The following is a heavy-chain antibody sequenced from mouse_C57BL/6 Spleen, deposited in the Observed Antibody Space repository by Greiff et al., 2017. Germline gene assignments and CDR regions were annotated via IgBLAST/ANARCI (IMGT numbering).Heavy chain of an antibody. Sequence: QVQLQQPGAELVKPGASVKLSCKASGYTFTSYWMHWVKQRPGQGLEWIGMIHPNSGSTNYNEKFKSKATLTVDKSSSTAYMQLSSLTSEDSAVYYCARFYSNHDAMDYWGQGTSVTVSS. CDR2: IHPNSGST. CDR3: ARFYSNHDAMDY. V-gene: IGHV1-64*01. CDR1: GYTFTSYW. J-gene: IGHJ4*01. D-gene: IGHD2-5*01.